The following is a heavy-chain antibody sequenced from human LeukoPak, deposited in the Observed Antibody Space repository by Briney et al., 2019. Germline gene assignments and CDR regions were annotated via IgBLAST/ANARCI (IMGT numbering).Heavy chain of an antibody. CDR1: GFTVSSNY. CDR3: AREGGRRRSNYDFWSGYYPHYYGMDV. J-gene: IGHJ6*02. Sequence: PGGSLRLSCAASGFTVSSNYMSWVRQAPGKGLEWVSVIYSGGSTYYADSVKGRFTISRDNSKNTLYLQMNSLRAEDTAAYYCAREGGRRRSNYDFWSGYYPHYYGMDVWGQGTTVTVSS. D-gene: IGHD3-3*01. V-gene: IGHV3-53*01. CDR2: IYSGGST.